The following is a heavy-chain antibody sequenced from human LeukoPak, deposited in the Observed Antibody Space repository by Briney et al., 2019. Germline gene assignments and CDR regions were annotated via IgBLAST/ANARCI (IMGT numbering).Heavy chain of an antibody. V-gene: IGHV3-74*03. CDR1: GFSFKNCW. CDR2: IDNDGNT. CDR3: VGSSGWPAC. J-gene: IGHJ4*02. Sequence: GGSLRLSCAASGFSFKNCWMHWVRHAPGKGLEWVSRIDNDGNTKYADSVKGRFTISRGNAKNTLYLQMNSLRADDTAVYYCVGSSGWPACWGQGSLVTVSS. D-gene: IGHD6-19*01.